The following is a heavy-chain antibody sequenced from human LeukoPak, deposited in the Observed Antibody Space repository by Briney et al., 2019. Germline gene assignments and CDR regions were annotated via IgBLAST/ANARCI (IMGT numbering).Heavy chain of an antibody. D-gene: IGHD3-3*01. V-gene: IGHV4-30-2*01. Sequence: SQTLSLTCTVSGGSISSGGYYWSWIRQPPGKGLEWIGYIYHSGSTYYNPSLKSRVTISVDRSKNQFSLKLSSVTAADTAVYYCASGATIFGVVHGNDYWGQGTLVTVSS. CDR2: IYHSGST. CDR3: ASGATIFGVVHGNDY. CDR1: GGSISSGGYY. J-gene: IGHJ4*02.